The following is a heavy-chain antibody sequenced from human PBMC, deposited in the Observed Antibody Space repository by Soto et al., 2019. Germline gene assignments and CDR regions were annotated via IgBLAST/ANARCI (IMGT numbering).Heavy chain of an antibody. CDR3: ARHPRQSTSYFEY. V-gene: IGHV4-39*01. CDR2: NSGST. J-gene: IGHJ4*02. D-gene: IGHD1-1*01. CDR1: GGSISRSNYN. Sequence: SETLSLTCTVSGGSISRSNYNWGWLRQPPGKGLEWIGNNSGSTYYNPSLKSRVTISVDTSKNQFSLKLSSVTAADTAVYYCARHPRQSTSYFEYWGQGTMFSVSS.